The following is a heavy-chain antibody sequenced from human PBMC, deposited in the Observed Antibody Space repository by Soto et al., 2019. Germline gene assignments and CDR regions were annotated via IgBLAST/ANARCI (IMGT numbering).Heavy chain of an antibody. CDR2: IYYST. CDR3: TGAYYDIDGYILEP. V-gene: IGHV4-59*01. D-gene: IGHD3-22*01. Sequence: SETLSLTCTVSGGSISGYYWSWIRQPPGKGLEWIGYIYYSTNYNPSLKSRVIISVDTAKNQFSLSLSSVTAADTAVYYCTGAYYDIDGYILEPWGQGTSVTVSS. CDR1: GGSISGYY. J-gene: IGHJ5*02.